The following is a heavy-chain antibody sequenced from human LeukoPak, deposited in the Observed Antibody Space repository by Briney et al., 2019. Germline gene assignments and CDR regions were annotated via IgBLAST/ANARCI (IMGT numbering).Heavy chain of an antibody. CDR1: GFTFSSYS. CDR2: ISSSSSYI. CDR3: ARLGDYANAFDY. V-gene: IGHV3-21*01. Sequence: PGGSLRLSCAASGFTFSSYSMNWVRQAPGKGLEWVSSISSSSSYIYYADSVKGRFTISRDNAKNSLYLQMNSLRAEDTAVYYCARLGDYANAFDYWGQGTLVTVSS. D-gene: IGHD4-17*01. J-gene: IGHJ4*02.